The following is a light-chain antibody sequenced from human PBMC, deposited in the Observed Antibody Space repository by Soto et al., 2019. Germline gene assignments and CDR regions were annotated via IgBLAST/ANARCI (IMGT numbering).Light chain of an antibody. V-gene: IGLV2-8*01. J-gene: IGLJ2*01. CDR1: TSDVGAYNY. Sequence: QSALTQPPSAAGSPGQSVTISCTGTTSDVGAYNYVSWYQQHPGKAPRLMIYEVSTRPSGVPDRFSGSKSGSTASLTVSGLHAEDEADYYCSSYAGSNNFVVFGGGTKLTVL. CDR3: SSYAGSNNFVV. CDR2: EVS.